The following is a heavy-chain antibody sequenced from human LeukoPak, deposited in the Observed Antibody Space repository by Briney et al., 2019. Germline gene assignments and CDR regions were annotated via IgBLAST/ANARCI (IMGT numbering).Heavy chain of an antibody. J-gene: IGHJ6*03. V-gene: IGHV4-39*01. Sequence: SETLSLTCTVSGDSISSSSYYWGWIRQPPGKGLEWIGSIYYSGSTYYNPSLKSRVTISVDTSKNQFSLKLSSVTAADTAVYYCASFSASYYYYYMDVWGKGTTVTVSS. CDR2: IYYSGST. D-gene: IGHD3-10*01. CDR3: ASFSASYYYYYMDV. CDR1: GDSISSSSYY.